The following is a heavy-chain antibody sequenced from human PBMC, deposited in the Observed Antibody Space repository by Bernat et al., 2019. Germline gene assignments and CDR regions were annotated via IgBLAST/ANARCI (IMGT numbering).Heavy chain of an antibody. CDR1: GFTFSRYA. CDR3: ATQSIAAAGTVDY. CDR2: ISGSGGST. D-gene: IGHD6-13*01. V-gene: IGHV3-23*01. Sequence: EVQVLESGGGLVQPGGSLRLSCAASGFTFSRYAMSWVRQTPGKGLEWVSGISGSGGSTYYADPVRGRFTISRDNSKNTLYLQMDSLRAEDTAVYYGATQSIAAAGTVDYWGQGTLVTVSS. J-gene: IGHJ4*02.